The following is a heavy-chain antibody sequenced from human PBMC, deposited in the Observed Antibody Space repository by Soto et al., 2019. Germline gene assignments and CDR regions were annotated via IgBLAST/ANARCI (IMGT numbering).Heavy chain of an antibody. J-gene: IGHJ6*02. CDR3: ARDVRQLEPHVGYYYYYGMDV. CDR1: GGSISSSNW. V-gene: IGHV4-4*02. CDR2: IYHSGST. D-gene: IGHD1-1*01. Sequence: ASDTLSLTCAVSGGSISSSNWWSWVRQPPGKGLEWIGEIYHSGSTNYNPSLKSRVTISVDKSKNQFSLKLSSVTAADTAVYYCARDVRQLEPHVGYYYYYGMDVWGQGTTVNVSS.